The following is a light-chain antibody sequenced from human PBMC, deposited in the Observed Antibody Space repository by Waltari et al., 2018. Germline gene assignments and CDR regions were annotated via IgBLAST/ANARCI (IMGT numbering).Light chain of an antibody. Sequence: DVQMTQSPSTLSASVGDRVTITCRAIESISRWLAWYQQKPGKGPMLLIYEASNLQTGVPSRFRGSGSGTEFTLTISSLQPDDFATYYCQQYHVFSWTFGQGTKVEIK. CDR3: QQYHVFSWT. J-gene: IGKJ1*01. CDR1: ESISRW. V-gene: IGKV1-5*03. CDR2: EAS.